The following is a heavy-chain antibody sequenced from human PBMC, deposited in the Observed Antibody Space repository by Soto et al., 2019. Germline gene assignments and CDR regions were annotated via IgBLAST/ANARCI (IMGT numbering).Heavy chain of an antibody. D-gene: IGHD4-17*01. V-gene: IGHV4-39*01. CDR2: VYYRGRS. CDR1: CGSVTNSVYY. J-gene: IGHJ4*02. Sequence: PSETLSLTCTVSCGSVTNSVYYWGWIRQSPGKGLEWIGSVYYRGRSYSKSSVKSRVTISVDTSKNRFSLSLNSVTASDTAVYFCVSQRTTVPTQAYFDYWGPGALVTVSS. CDR3: VSQRTTVPTQAYFDY.